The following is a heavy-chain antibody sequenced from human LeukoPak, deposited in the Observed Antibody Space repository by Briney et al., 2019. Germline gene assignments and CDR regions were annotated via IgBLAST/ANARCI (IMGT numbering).Heavy chain of an antibody. CDR3: TTQTGYSYGPTDY. CDR1: GFTFSNAW. D-gene: IGHD5-18*01. J-gene: IGHJ4*02. V-gene: IGHV3-15*01. Sequence: PGGSLRLSCAASGFTFSNAWMSWVRQAPGKGLEWVGRIKSKTDGGTTDYAAPVKVIFTISRDDSKNTLYLQMNSLKTEDTAVYYCTTQTGYSYGPTDYWGQGTLVTVSS. CDR2: IKSKTDGGTT.